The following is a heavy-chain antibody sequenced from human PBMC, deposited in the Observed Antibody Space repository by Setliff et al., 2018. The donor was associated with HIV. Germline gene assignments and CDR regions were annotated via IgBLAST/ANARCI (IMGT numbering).Heavy chain of an antibody. Sequence: SETLSLTCAVSGYSITSVYYWGWIRQPPGKGLEWIGYIFNTGSTYYKSSLASRLTMSIDTSRNQFSLKLRSVTAADTAVYYCARPGVVGSSWSWYFDLWGRGTLVTVSS. CDR3: ARPGVVGSSWSWYFDL. CDR1: GYSITSVYY. V-gene: IGHV4-38-2*01. J-gene: IGHJ2*01. D-gene: IGHD6-13*01. CDR2: IFNTGST.